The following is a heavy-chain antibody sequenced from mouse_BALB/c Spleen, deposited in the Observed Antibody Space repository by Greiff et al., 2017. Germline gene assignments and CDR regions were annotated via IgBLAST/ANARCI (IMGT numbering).Heavy chain of an antibody. CDR3: ASPQKSSTATSWFAY. J-gene: IGHJ3*01. CDR2: IDPYNGGT. Sequence: EVQLQQSGPELVKPGASVKVSCKASGYAFTSYNMYWVKQSHGKSLEWIGYIDPYNGGTSYNQKFKGKATLTVDKSSSTAYMHLNSLTSEDSAVYYCASPQKSSTATSWFAYWGQGTLVTVSA. V-gene: IGHV1S135*01. D-gene: IGHD1-2*01. CDR1: GYAFTSYN.